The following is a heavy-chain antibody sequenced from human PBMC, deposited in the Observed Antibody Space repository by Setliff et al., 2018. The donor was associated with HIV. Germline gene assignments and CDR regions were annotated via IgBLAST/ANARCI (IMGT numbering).Heavy chain of an antibody. V-gene: IGHV3-20*04. CDR3: ARSFPYHYESSGLYAMDV. D-gene: IGHD3-22*01. CDR2: ISWSGSGI. CDR1: GFKFDDYG. J-gene: IGHJ6*02. Sequence: PGGSLRLSCAASGFKFDDYGMSWVRQGPGKGLEWVAGISWSGSGIGYGDSVKGRFTISRDDDRNFLFLQMNSLRAEDTAIYFCARSFPYHYESSGLYAMDVWGQGTTVTVSS.